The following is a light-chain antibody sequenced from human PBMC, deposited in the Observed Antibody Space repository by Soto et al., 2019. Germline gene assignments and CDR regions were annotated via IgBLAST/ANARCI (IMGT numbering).Light chain of an antibody. V-gene: IGKV1-5*03. CDR1: QSINIC. CDR2: KAS. Sequence: DIQLTQSPSTLSASVGDRVTITCRASQSINICLAWYQQKPGKAPKLLMYKASSLEGGVPSTFSGSGSGTEFTLTISSLQPDDFATYYCQQYYGSPYTFGQGTKLEI. CDR3: QQYYGSPYT. J-gene: IGKJ2*01.